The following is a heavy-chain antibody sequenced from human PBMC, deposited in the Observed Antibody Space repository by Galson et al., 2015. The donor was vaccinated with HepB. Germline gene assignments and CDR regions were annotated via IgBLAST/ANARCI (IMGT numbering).Heavy chain of an antibody. D-gene: IGHD6-19*01. CDR3: ARDSRVAGYFDY. V-gene: IGHV4-59*01. CDR1: GGSISGYY. Sequence: ETLSLTCTVSGGSISGYYWGWIRQPPGKGLEWIGYIYYSGSTNYNPSLKSRVTISVDTSKNQFSLKLSSVTAADTAVYYCARDSRVAGYFDYWGQGTLVTVSS. J-gene: IGHJ4*02. CDR2: IYYSGST.